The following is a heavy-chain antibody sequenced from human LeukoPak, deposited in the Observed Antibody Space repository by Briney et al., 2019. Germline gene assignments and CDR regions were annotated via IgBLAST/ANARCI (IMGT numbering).Heavy chain of an antibody. CDR2: IKTDGSEK. D-gene: IGHD5-12*01. CDR3: AKDGGYSGYEDYYFDY. J-gene: IGHJ4*02. CDR1: GFTFSIYW. Sequence: GGSLRLSCAASGFTFSIYWMSWVRQAPGKGLEWVANIKTDGSEKHYVDSVKGRFTISRDNAKNSLYLQMNTLRAEDTALYYCAKDGGYSGYEDYYFDYWGQGTRVTVSS. V-gene: IGHV3-7*03.